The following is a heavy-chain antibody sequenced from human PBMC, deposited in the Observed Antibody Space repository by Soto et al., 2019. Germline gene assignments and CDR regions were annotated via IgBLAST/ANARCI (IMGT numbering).Heavy chain of an antibody. CDR3: AGHGMDYYDSSGYYYSPYYFDY. CDR2: IYYSGST. Sequence: SETLSLTCTVYGGSISSSSYYWGWIRQPPGKGLEWIGSIYYSGSTYYTPSLKSRVTISVDTSKNQFSLKLSSVTAADTAVYYCAGHGMDYYDSSGYYYSPYYFDYWGQGTLVTVSS. V-gene: IGHV4-39*01. D-gene: IGHD3-22*01. J-gene: IGHJ4*02. CDR1: GGSISSSSYY.